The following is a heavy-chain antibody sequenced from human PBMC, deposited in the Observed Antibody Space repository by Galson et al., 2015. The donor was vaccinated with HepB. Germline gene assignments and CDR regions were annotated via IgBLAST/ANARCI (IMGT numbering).Heavy chain of an antibody. CDR3: ARDLGPVTMIVVVIPHFDY. CDR2: ISYDGSNK. D-gene: IGHD3-22*01. J-gene: IGHJ4*02. Sequence: SLRLSCAASGFTFSSYAMHWVRQAPGKGLEWVAVISYDGSNKYYADSVKGRFTISRDNSKNTLYLQMNSLRAEDTAVCYCARDLGPVTMIVVVIPHFDYGGQGTLVTVSS. V-gene: IGHV3-30-3*01. CDR1: GFTFSSYA.